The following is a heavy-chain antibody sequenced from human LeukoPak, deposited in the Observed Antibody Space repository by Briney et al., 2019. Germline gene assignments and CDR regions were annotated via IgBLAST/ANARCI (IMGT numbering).Heavy chain of an antibody. D-gene: IGHD6-19*01. CDR1: GGSFSGYY. J-gene: IGHJ4*02. Sequence: PSETLSLTCAVYGGSFSGYYWSWIRQPPGKGLEWIGEINHSGSTNYNPSLKSRVTISVDTSKDQFSLKLSSVTAADTAVYYCARARGYSSGWYAYWGQGTLVTVSS. CDR2: INHSGST. CDR3: ARARGYSSGWYAY. V-gene: IGHV4-34*01.